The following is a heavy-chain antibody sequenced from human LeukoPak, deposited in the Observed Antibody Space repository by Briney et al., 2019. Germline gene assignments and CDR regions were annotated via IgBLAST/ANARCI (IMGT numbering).Heavy chain of an antibody. CDR3: AKVSVVVTYSSYFDY. J-gene: IGHJ4*02. Sequence: GGSLRLSCTASGFTFGDYAMSWVRQAPGKGLEWVGFIRSKAYGGTTEYAASVKGRFTISRDDSKSIAYLQMNSLKTEDTAVYYCAKVSVVVTYSSYFDYWGQGTLVTVSS. V-gene: IGHV3-49*04. D-gene: IGHD3-22*01. CDR1: GFTFGDYA. CDR2: IRSKAYGGTT.